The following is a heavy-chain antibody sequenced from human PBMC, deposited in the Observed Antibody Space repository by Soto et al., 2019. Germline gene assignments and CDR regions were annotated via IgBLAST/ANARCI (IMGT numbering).Heavy chain of an antibody. Sequence: GGALGLSCAAPGFTFSSYSMNWVRQAPGKGLEWVSSISSSSSYIYYADSVKGRFTISRDNAKNSLYLQMNSLRAEDTAVYYCATLTGAYYYGMDVWGQGTTVTVSS. CDR1: GFTFSSYS. V-gene: IGHV3-21*01. D-gene: IGHD3-9*01. CDR2: ISSSSSYI. J-gene: IGHJ6*02. CDR3: ATLTGAYYYGMDV.